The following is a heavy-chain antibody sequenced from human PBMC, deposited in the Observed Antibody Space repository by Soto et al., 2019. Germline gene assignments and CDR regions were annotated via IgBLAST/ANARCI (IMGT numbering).Heavy chain of an antibody. V-gene: IGHV3-7*03. CDR3: ARDNGGGDY. CDR2: IKQDGSEK. CDR1: GFTLSRYW. D-gene: IGHD2-8*01. Sequence: GGSLRLSCAASGFTLSRYWMSWVRQAPGKGLEWVANIKQDGSEKYYVDSVAGRFTISRDNAKNSPYLQMDSLRAEDTAVYYCARDNGGGDYWGQGTLVTVSS. J-gene: IGHJ4*02.